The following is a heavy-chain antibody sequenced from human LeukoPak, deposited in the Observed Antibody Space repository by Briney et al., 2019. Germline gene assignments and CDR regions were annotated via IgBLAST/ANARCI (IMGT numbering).Heavy chain of an antibody. V-gene: IGHV4-4*02. D-gene: IGHD2-2*01. CDR2: IYHSGST. CDR1: GGSISSSNW. J-gene: IGHJ4*02. CDR3: ARAYCSSTSCYAGVDY. Sequence: SGTLSLTCAVSGGSISSSNWWSWVRQPPGKGLEWIGEIYHSGSTNYNPSLKSRVTISVDKSKNQFSLKLSSVTAADTAVYYCARAYCSSTSCYAGVDYWGQGTQVTVSS.